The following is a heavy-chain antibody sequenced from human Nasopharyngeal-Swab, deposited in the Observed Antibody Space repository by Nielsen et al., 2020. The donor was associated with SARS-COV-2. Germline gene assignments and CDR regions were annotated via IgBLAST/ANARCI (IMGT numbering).Heavy chain of an antibody. D-gene: IGHD3-10*01. CDR2: IYSSGST. J-gene: IGHJ6*02. CDR1: GGSISSYY. CDR3: AREEVEGSGYYYGMDV. Sequence: SETLSLTCTVSGGSISSYYWSWIRQPPGKGLEWIGYIYSSGSTNYNPSLKSRVTISVDTSKNQFSLKLSSVTAADTAVYYCAREEVEGSGYYYGMDVWGQGTTVTVSS. V-gene: IGHV4-59*01.